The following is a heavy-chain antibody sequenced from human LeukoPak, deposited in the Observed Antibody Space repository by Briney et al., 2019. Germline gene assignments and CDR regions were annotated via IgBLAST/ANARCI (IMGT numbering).Heavy chain of an antibody. CDR2: IDTAGDT. CDR1: GFTFSSYD. V-gene: IGHV3-13*01. J-gene: IGHJ3*02. CDR3: ARVLTVRSGGYDAFDI. Sequence: PGGSLRLSCAASGFTFSSYDMHWVRQATGKGLEWVSGIDTAGDTYYPGSVKGRFTISRENAKNSLHLQMNSLRAGDTAVYYCARVLTVRSGGYDAFDIWGQGTMVTVSS. D-gene: IGHD6-25*01.